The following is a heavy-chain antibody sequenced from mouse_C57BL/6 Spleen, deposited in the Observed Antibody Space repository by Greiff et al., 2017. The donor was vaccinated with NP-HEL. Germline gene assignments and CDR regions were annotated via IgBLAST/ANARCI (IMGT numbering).Heavy chain of an antibody. Sequence: QVHVKQPGTELVKPGASVKLSCKASGYTFTSYWMHWVKQRPGQGLEWIGNINPSNGGTNYNEKFKSKATLTVDKSSSTAYMQLSSLTSEDSAVYYCARGNYYGSSYLDYWGQGTTLTVSS. V-gene: IGHV1-53*01. CDR3: ARGNYYGSSYLDY. CDR2: INPSNGGT. J-gene: IGHJ2*01. D-gene: IGHD1-1*01. CDR1: GYTFTSYW.